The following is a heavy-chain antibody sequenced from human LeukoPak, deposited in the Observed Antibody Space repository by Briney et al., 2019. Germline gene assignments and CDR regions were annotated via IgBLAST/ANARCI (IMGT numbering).Heavy chain of an antibody. V-gene: IGHV3-21*01. J-gene: IGHJ4*02. CDR3: ARGMWHGIDY. D-gene: IGHD2-21*01. Sequence: PGGSLRLSCAASGFTFSSYSMNWVRQAPGKGLEWVESISSSSYIYYADSVKGRFTISRDNAKNSLYLQMNSRRAEDTAVYYCARGMWHGIDYWGQGTLVTVSS. CDR2: ISSSSYI. CDR1: GFTFSSYS.